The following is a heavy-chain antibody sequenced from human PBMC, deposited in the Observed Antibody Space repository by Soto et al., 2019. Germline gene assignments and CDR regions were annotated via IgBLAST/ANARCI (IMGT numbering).Heavy chain of an antibody. Sequence: QVQLVQSGAEVKKPGSSVKVSCKASGGTFSSYAISWVRQAPGQGLEWMGGIIPIFGTANYAQKFQGRVTITADESTSTAYMELSSPRSEDTAVYYCARVAGGAAAGTPPLLYWGQGTLVTVSS. D-gene: IGHD6-13*01. V-gene: IGHV1-69*01. CDR2: IIPIFGTA. J-gene: IGHJ4*02. CDR3: ARVAGGAAAGTPPLLY. CDR1: GGTFSSYA.